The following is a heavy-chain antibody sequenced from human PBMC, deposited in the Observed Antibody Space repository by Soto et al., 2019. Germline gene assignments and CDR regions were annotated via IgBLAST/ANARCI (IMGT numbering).Heavy chain of an antibody. J-gene: IGHJ6*02. CDR3: ARVSGSYYYGMDV. Sequence: QVQLQESGPGLVKPSGTLSLTCAVSGGSISSSNWWSWVRQPPGKGLEWIGEIYHSGSTNYNPSLKSRVTIAVEKSKTQFSLKLSSVTAADTAVYYCARVSGSYYYGMDVWGQGTTVTVSS. D-gene: IGHD1-26*01. CDR2: IYHSGST. CDR1: GGSISSSNW. V-gene: IGHV4-4*02.